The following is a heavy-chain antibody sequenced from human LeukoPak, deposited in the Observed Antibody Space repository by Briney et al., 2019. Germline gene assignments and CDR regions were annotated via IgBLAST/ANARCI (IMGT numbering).Heavy chain of an antibody. CDR3: ARGPIAAAGPTFDY. D-gene: IGHD6-13*01. V-gene: IGHV3-21*01. CDR2: ITSTSSYI. J-gene: IGHJ4*02. Sequence: GGSLRLSCAASGFTFSSYSMNWVCQALGQGLEWVSSITSTSSYIYYADSVKGRFTISRDNSNNSLYLQMNSLRAEDTAVYYCARGPIAAAGPTFDYWGQGTLVTVSS. CDR1: GFTFSSYS.